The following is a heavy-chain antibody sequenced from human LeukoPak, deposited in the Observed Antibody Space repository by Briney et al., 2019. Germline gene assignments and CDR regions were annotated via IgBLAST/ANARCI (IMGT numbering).Heavy chain of an antibody. J-gene: IGHJ3*02. CDR2: ISSSSTI. D-gene: IGHD3-22*01. V-gene: IGHV3-48*01. CDR3: AKDRWLHDAFDI. CDR1: GFTFSSYS. Sequence: GGSLRLSCAASGFTFSSYSMNWVRQAPGKGLEWVSYISSSSTIYYADSVKGRFTISRDNAKNSLYLQMNSLRAEDTAVYYCAKDRWLHDAFDIWGQGTMVTVSS.